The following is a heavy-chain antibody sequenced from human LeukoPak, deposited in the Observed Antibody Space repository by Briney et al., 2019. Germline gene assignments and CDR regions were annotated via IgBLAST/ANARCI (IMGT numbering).Heavy chain of an antibody. D-gene: IGHD3-10*01. CDR3: AKDSILLLFGESGVSWFDP. J-gene: IGHJ5*02. Sequence: GGSLRLSCAASGFTFSSYGMHWVRQAPGKGLEWVAVISYDGSNKYYADSVKGRFTISRDNSKNTLYLQMNSLRAEDTAVYYCAKDSILLLFGESGVSWFDPWGQGTLVTVSS. CDR2: ISYDGSNK. V-gene: IGHV3-30*18. CDR1: GFTFSSYG.